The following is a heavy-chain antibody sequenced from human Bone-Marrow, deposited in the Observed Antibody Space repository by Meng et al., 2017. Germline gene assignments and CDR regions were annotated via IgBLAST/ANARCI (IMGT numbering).Heavy chain of an antibody. CDR2: IYHGGDT. Sequence: QVMRQECGPGLVQPSAILSLTCVVSGGSISSIDWWSWVRQPPGKGLEWIGEIYHGGDTNYNPSLKSRVTIAIDKSKNQFSLKLSSVTAADTAVYYCASWIYSCGWQWGQGALVTVSS. V-gene: IGHV4/OR15-8*02. CDR1: GGSISSIDW. J-gene: IGHJ4*02. D-gene: IGHD6-19*01. CDR3: ASWIYSCGWQ.